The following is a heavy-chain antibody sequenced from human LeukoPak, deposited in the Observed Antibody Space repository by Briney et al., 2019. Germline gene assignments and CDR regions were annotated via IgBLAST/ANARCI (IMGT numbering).Heavy chain of an antibody. CDR3: ARASDQQLVSPRY. V-gene: IGHV3-74*01. D-gene: IGHD6-13*01. CDR2: INIDGSST. Sequence: PGGSLRLSCAASGLTFSSYWMHWVRQAPGKGLVWVSRINIDGSSTTYADSVEGRFTICRDNAKNTLFLQMNSLRTQDTAVYYCARASDQQLVSPRYWGQGTLVTVSS. J-gene: IGHJ4*02. CDR1: GLTFSSYW.